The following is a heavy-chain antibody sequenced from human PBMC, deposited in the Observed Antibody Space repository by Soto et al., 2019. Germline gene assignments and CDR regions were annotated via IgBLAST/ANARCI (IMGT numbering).Heavy chain of an antibody. Sequence: QVQLVQSGAEVKKPGASVKVSCKASGYTFTAYYMHWLRQAPGQGLEWMGWINPENGDTMFAQKLQVRVTMTRDTSINTVYMELRGLRSDDTAVYYCAKEATYYDSRWGQGTLVTVSS. CDR2: INPENGDT. CDR3: AKEATYYDSR. CDR1: GYTFTAYY. V-gene: IGHV1-2*02. D-gene: IGHD3-22*01. J-gene: IGHJ4*02.